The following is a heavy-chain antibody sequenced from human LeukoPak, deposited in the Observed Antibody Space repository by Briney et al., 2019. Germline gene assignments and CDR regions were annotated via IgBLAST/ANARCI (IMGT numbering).Heavy chain of an antibody. D-gene: IGHD2-15*01. J-gene: IGHJ6*02. CDR3: AKRYCKSATCRSDMDA. V-gene: IGHV3-30*02. CDR1: GLSFSNYG. Sequence: HPGGSLRLSCAASGLSFSNYGMHWVRQAPGKGLEWVALIQSDGSKTYSADSVKGRFTISRDNPRNTLYLQMNRLRPEDTAVYYCAKRYCKSATCRSDMDAWGQGTTVTVSS. CDR2: IQSDGSKT.